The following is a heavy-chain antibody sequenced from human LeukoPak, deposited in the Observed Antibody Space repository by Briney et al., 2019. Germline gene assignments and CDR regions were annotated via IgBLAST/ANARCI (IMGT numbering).Heavy chain of an antibody. J-gene: IGHJ4*02. V-gene: IGHV3-23*01. CDR1: GFIFSRYA. CDR3: AKKSRDGFNPFDY. Sequence: GGSLRLSCAASGFIFSRYAMSWVRQAAGHGLESVCGISSGGESPYYADSVRGRFTISRDNSKNTLYLEINSLRAEDMAVYSCAKKSRDGFNPFDYLGQGTLVTVSS. D-gene: IGHD5-24*01. CDR2: ISSGGESP.